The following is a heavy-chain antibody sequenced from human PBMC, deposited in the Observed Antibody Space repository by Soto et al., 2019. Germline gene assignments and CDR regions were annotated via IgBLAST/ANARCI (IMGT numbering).Heavy chain of an antibody. V-gene: IGHV3-64*01. J-gene: IGHJ6*03. Sequence: PGGSLRLSCAASGFTFSSYAMHWVRQAPGKGLEYVSAISSNGGSTYYANSVKGRFTISRDNSKNTLYLQMGSLRAEDMAVYYCARDGHYGSGSDYYYYYYMDVWGKGTTVTVSS. CDR3: ARDGHYGSGSDYYYYYYMDV. CDR1: GFTFSSYA. D-gene: IGHD3-10*01. CDR2: ISSNGGST.